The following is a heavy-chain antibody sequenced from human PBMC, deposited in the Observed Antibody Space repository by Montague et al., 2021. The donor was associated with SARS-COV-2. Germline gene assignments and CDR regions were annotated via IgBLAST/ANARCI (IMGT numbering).Heavy chain of an antibody. D-gene: IGHD5-18*01. CDR2: IFHSGSA. CDR1: GAPLTAGTYH. V-gene: IGHV4-39*02. Sequence: SEILSLTCTVSGAPLTAGTYHWAWIRQPPGQGLEWVGNIFHSGSASYNPSLKSRVTMSVDTSKKHFSLRLSSVTAADTAVYSCACLTLMELWLSGYHFDYWGQGTLVTVSS. J-gene: IGHJ4*02. CDR3: ACLTLMELWLSGYHFDY.